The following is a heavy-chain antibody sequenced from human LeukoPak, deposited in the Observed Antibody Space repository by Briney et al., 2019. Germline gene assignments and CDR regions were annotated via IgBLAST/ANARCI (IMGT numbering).Heavy chain of an antibody. CDR3: ARCKWCSSTSCYRHYYYGMDV. CDR2: INHSGST. CDR1: GGSFSGYY. V-gene: IGHV4-34*01. Sequence: SETLSLTCAVYGGSFSGYYWSWIRQPPGKGLEWLGEINHSGSTNYNPSLKSRVTISVDTSKNQFSLKLSSVTAADTAVYYCARCKWCSSTSCYRHYYYGMDVWGQGTTVTVSS. D-gene: IGHD2-2*02. J-gene: IGHJ6*02.